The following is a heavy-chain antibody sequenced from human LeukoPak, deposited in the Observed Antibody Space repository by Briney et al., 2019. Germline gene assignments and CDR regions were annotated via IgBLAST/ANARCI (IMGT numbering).Heavy chain of an antibody. V-gene: IGHV3-43*02. Sequence: GGSLRLSCAASGFSFDDYVMHWVRQAPGKGLEWVSLISGDGGTTYYADSLKGRFTISRDNSKNSLYLQMNSLRTEDTALYYCAKDIGVQRDYWSQGTLVTVSS. J-gene: IGHJ4*02. D-gene: IGHD2-2*01. CDR3: AKDIGVQRDY. CDR2: ISGDGGTT. CDR1: GFSFDDYV.